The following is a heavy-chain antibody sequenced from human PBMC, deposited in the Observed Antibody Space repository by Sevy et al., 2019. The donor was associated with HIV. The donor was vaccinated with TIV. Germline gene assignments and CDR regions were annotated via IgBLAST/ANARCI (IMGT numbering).Heavy chain of an antibody. V-gene: IGHV3-21*04. CDR2: ITGSGYI. D-gene: IGHD5-18*01. Sequence: GGSLRLSCAASGFTFSSYDMHWVRQAPGKGLKWVSSITGSGYISNADSVKGRVTISRDNSKNTLYLQMNSLRAEDTAVYYCARDRNTAMVIGMDVWGQGTTVTVSS. CDR1: GFTFSSYD. J-gene: IGHJ6*02. CDR3: ARDRNTAMVIGMDV.